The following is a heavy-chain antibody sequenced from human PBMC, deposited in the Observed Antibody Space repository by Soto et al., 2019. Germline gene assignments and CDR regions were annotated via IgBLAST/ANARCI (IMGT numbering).Heavy chain of an antibody. V-gene: IGHV1-3*01. CDR1: GCTFTSYT. CDR2: INPGSGDP. D-gene: IGHD1-7*01. Sequence: QVQLVQSGAEVKKPGASVKVSCKASGCTFTSYTMHWVREAPGQGLEWMGWINPGSGDPKYSQNFQDRVTITRDTSASTVYMELSSLRSEDTAVYDCAKTKGSANFHYWGQGTLVTVSS. J-gene: IGHJ4*02. CDR3: AKTKGSANFHY.